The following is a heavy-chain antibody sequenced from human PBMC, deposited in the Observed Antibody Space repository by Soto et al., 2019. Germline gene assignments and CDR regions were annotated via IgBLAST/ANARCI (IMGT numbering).Heavy chain of an antibody. CDR2: ISGSGGST. CDR1: GFTFSSYA. Sequence: GGSLRLSYAASGFTFSSYAMSWVRQAPGKGLEWVSAISGSGGSTYYADSVKGRFTISRDNSKNTLYLQMNSLRAEDTAVYYCAKDRIVYQSPQAYAFDIWGQGTMVTVSS. D-gene: IGHD6-19*01. CDR3: AKDRIVYQSPQAYAFDI. J-gene: IGHJ3*02. V-gene: IGHV3-23*01.